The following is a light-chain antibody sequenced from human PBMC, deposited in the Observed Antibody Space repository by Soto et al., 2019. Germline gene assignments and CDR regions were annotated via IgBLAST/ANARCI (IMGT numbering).Light chain of an antibody. CDR1: SSDVGVYNY. J-gene: IGLJ2*01. CDR3: SSYTRSSTVI. Sequence: QSVLTQPASVSGSPGQSITISCTGTSSDVGVYNYVSWYQQHPGKAPKLLIYGVNNRPSGVSNRFSGSKSGNTASLTISGLQAEDEADYYCSSYTRSSTVIFGGGTKVTVL. CDR2: GVN. V-gene: IGLV2-14*01.